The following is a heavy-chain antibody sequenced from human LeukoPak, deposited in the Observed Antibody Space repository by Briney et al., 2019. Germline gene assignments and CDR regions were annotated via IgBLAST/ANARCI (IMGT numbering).Heavy chain of an antibody. D-gene: IGHD6-19*01. CDR1: GGSISSYY. Sequence: SETLSLTCTVSGGSISSYYWSWIRQPPGKGLEWIGYIYYSGSTHYNPSLKSRVTISIDTSKNQFSLKLSSVTAADTAVYYCARQGGIAVAYNAFDIWGQGTMVTVSS. CDR3: ARQGGIAVAYNAFDI. J-gene: IGHJ3*02. V-gene: IGHV4-59*08. CDR2: IYYSGST.